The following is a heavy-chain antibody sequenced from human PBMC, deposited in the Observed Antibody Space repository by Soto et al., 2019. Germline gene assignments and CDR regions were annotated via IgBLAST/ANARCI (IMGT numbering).Heavy chain of an antibody. CDR2: ISGSGGST. J-gene: IGHJ4*02. D-gene: IGHD4-17*01. CDR1: GFTFSSYA. V-gene: IGHV3-23*01. Sequence: LRLSCAASGFTFSSYAMSWVRQAPGKGLEWVSAISGSGGSTYYADSVKGRFTISRDNSKNTLYLQMNSLRAEDTAVYYCAKLPDYGGNSFFDYWGQGTLVTVSS. CDR3: AKLPDYGGNSFFDY.